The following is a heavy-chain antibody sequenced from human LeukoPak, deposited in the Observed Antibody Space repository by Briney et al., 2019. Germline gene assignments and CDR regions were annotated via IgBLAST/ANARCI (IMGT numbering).Heavy chain of an antibody. CDR3: ARDGDTYYYDSSGPGP. D-gene: IGHD3-22*01. CDR1: GFTFSRYT. J-gene: IGHJ5*02. Sequence: GGSLRLSCAASGFTFSRYTMNWVRQAPGKGLEWVSSISSASIYIYYADSVKGRFTISRDNAKNSLFLQMNSLRAEDTAVYYCARDGDTYYYDSSGPGPWGQGTLVTVSS. V-gene: IGHV3-21*01. CDR2: ISSASIYI.